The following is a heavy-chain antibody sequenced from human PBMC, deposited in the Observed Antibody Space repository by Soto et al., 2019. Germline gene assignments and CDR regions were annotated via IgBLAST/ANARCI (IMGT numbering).Heavy chain of an antibody. CDR2: IREDGKEI. Sequence: GSLRLSCAATGFTLSKYWMAWVRQTPGKGLEFVANIREDGKEINYVDSVKGRFTISRDNARNSLFLQMNSLRDDDTAVYYCGTDQWGGAFDIGGQGTMVTVSS. V-gene: IGHV3-7*01. CDR1: GFTLSKYW. D-gene: IGHD3-10*01. J-gene: IGHJ3*02. CDR3: GTDQWGGAFDI.